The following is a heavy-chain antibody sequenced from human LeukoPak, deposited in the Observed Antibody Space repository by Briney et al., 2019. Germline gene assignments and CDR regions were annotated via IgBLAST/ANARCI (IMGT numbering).Heavy chain of an antibody. V-gene: IGHV3-13*04. D-gene: IGHD3-10*01. CDR3: ARGRWFGEFSDGMDV. CDR1: GFTFSSYD. J-gene: IGHJ6*02. Sequence: PGGSLRLSCAASGFTFSSYDMHWVRQATGRDLEWVSAIGTAGDTYYPGSVKGRFTISRENAKNSLYLQMNSLRAGDTAVYYCARGRWFGEFSDGMDVWGQGTTVTVSS. CDR2: IGTAGDT.